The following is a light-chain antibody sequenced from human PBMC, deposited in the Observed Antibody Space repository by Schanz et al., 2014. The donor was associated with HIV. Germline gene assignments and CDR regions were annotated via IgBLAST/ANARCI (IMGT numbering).Light chain of an antibody. J-gene: IGKJ4*01. V-gene: IGKV3-15*01. Sequence: EIVMTQSPATLSVSPGERATLSCRASQSVSMNLAWYQQKHGQAPRLLIYGASTRATGIPARFSGSGSGTDFTLTISSLEPEDFAVYYCQYFGNSGGTFGGGTKVEIK. CDR2: GAS. CDR1: QSVSMN. CDR3: QYFGNSGGT.